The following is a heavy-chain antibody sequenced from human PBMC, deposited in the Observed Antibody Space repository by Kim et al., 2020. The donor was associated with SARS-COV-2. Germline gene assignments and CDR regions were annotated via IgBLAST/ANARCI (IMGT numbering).Heavy chain of an antibody. D-gene: IGHD2-21*02. Sequence: TYAQKFQGRVIMTRDTSTTTVYMELSGLRSEDTAVHYCARVSVTSTGMDVWGQGTTVTVSS. J-gene: IGHJ6*02. V-gene: IGHV1-46*01. CDR3: ARVSVTSTGMDV.